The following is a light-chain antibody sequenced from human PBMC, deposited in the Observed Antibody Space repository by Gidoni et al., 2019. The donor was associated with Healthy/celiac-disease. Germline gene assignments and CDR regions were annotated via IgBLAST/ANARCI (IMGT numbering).Light chain of an antibody. CDR1: QSVSSSY. Sequence: DIVLTQSPGPLSLSPGERATLSCMASQSVSSSYLAWYQQKPGQAPRLLIYGASSRATGIPDRFSGSGSGTDFTLTISRLEPEDFAVYYCQQYGSSPPITFGQGTRLEIK. CDR2: GAS. J-gene: IGKJ5*01. V-gene: IGKV3-20*01. CDR3: QQYGSSPPIT.